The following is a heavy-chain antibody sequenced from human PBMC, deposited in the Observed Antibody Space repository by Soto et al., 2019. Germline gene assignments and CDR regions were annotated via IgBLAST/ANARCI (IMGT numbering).Heavy chain of an antibody. CDR3: FRENYFSYYGMDV. J-gene: IGHJ6*02. V-gene: IGHV3-73*02. CDR1: GFDFSGST. CDR2: IRSKDNSYAT. Sequence: EVQLVESGGGLVLPGGSLTLSCAGSGFDFSGSTIHWVRQASGKGLEWVGRIRSKDNSYATAYAVSVKGRFFISRDDSKTTAYLQMNSLKIDDTAVYYCFRENYFSYYGMDVWGQGTTVTVSS.